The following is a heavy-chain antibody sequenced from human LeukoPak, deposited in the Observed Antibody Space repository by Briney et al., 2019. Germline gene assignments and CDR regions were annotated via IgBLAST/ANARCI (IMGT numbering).Heavy chain of an antibody. CDR1: GFTFSSYE. Sequence: PGGSLRLSCAASGFTFSSYEMNWVRQAPGKGLEWVSYISSSGSTIYYADSVKGRFTISRDNAKNSLYLQMNSLRAEDTAVYYCAKDSGQYGLDAFDIWGQGTMVTVSS. J-gene: IGHJ3*02. D-gene: IGHD1-14*01. CDR3: AKDSGQYGLDAFDI. V-gene: IGHV3-48*03. CDR2: ISSSGSTI.